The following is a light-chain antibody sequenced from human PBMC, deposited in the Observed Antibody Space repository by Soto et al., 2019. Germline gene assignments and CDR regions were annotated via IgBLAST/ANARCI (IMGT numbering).Light chain of an antibody. CDR1: QSISSW. J-gene: IGKJ2*01. CDR3: QKYNSLYT. CDR2: KSS. Sequence: DIQMTQSPSTLSASVGDRVTITCRASQSISSWLDWYQQKPGKAPKLLIYKSSSLESGVASRFSGSGSGTEFTLTIRRLQPDDFATYYCQKYNSLYTFGQGTKLEIK. V-gene: IGKV1-5*03.